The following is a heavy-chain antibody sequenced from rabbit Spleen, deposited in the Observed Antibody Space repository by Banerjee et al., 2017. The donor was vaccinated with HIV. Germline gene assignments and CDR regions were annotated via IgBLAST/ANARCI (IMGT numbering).Heavy chain of an antibody. Sequence: QEQLVESGGGLVKPGASLTLTCTASGFDFSSYGVSWVRQAPGKGLEWIGYIDPIFHITTYANWVNGRFSISRTSSTAVTLRMTSLTAADTATYFCARGSAAMTMLITGYYLSLWGPGTLVTVS. J-gene: IGHJ4*01. CDR2: IDPIFHITT. D-gene: IGHD2-1*01. CDR1: GFDFSSYG. CDR3: ARGSAAMTMLITGYYLSL. V-gene: IGHV1S45*01.